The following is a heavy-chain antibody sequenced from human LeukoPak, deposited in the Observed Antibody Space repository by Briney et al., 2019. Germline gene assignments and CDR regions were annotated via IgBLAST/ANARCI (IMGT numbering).Heavy chain of an antibody. D-gene: IGHD5-18*01. CDR1: GGSISSYY. CDR3: ASVDTAMGDAFDI. J-gene: IGHJ3*02. V-gene: IGHV4-59*01. CDR2: IYYSGST. Sequence: SETLSLTCTVSGGSISSYYWSWIRQPPGKGLEWIGYIYYSGSTSYNPSLKSRVTISVDTSKNQFSLKLSSVTAADTAVYYCASVDTAMGDAFDIWGQGTMVTVSS.